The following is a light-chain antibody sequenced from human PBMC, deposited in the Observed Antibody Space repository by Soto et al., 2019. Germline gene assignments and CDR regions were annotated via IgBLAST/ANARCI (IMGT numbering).Light chain of an antibody. CDR3: KSYAGSNTYV. J-gene: IGLJ1*01. CDR2: EVV. V-gene: IGLV2-8*01. Sequence: QSSLTQPRSAAGAPGQSVTISCTGTKNDIGVYDFVSWYQHHPGKAPRLIIYEVVQRPSGVPDRFSGSKSGNTASLTVSGLQAADEADYFCKSYAGSNTYVFGSGTKVTAL. CDR1: KNDIGVYDF.